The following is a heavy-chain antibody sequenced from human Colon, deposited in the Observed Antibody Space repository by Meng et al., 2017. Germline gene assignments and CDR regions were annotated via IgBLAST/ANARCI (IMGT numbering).Heavy chain of an antibody. CDR1: GFTFRSYD. J-gene: IGHJ3*02. V-gene: IGHV3-23*01. D-gene: IGHD5-12*01. Sequence: GESLKISCAASGFTFRSYDMSWVRQAPGKGLEWVSGMSGVTGSTYYADSVKGRFTISRDNSKNTLHLQMNSLRAEDTAIYYCAKVKGVATTFNAFDIWGQGKMV. CDR3: AKVKGVATTFNAFDI. CDR2: MSGVTGST.